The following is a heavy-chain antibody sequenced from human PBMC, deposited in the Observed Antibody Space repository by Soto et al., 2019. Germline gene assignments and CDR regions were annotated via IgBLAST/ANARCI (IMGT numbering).Heavy chain of an antibody. J-gene: IGHJ6*02. CDR3: ARQSAAGIYYYYYYGMDV. CDR1: HDSISRRGYY. D-gene: IGHD6-13*01. V-gene: IGHV4-39*01. Sequence: SETLSLTCTVPHDSISRRGYYWGWIRQPPGKGLEWIGSIYYSGSTYYNPSLKSRVTISVDTSKNQFSLKLSSVTAADTAVYYCARQSAAGIYYYYYYGMDVWGQGTTVTVS. CDR2: IYYSGST.